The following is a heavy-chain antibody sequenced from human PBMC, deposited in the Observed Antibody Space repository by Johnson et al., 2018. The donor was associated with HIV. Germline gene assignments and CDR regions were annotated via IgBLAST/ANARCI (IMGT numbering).Heavy chain of an antibody. V-gene: IGHV3-7*01. CDR3: ARENYYNCPLDAFDI. CDR1: GFALSNYW. CDR2: IKHDGSEK. D-gene: IGHD3-3*01. J-gene: IGHJ3*02. Sequence: VQLVESGGGLVQPGGSLRLSCAASGFALSNYWMNWVRQAPGKGLEWVANIKHDGSEKYYVDSVKGRFTISRDNAKNSLYLQMNSLRAEDTAVYYCARENYYNCPLDAFDIWGQGTMVTVSS.